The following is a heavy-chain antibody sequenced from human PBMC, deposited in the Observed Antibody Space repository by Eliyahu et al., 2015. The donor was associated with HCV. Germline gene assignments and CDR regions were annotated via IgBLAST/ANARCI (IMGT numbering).Heavy chain of an antibody. Sequence: CAASGFTFSSYSMHWVRQAPGKGLXXVSYIXSSSSSIYYADXVKGRFTISRDNAKNSLYLQMNSLRDEDTAVYYCARDGSTDCAGDCPYSPFDYWGQGTLVTVSS. CDR3: ARDGSTDCAGDCPYSPFDY. V-gene: IGHV3-48*02. J-gene: IGHJ4*02. D-gene: IGHD2-21*02. CDR2: IXSSSSSI. CDR1: GFTFSSYS.